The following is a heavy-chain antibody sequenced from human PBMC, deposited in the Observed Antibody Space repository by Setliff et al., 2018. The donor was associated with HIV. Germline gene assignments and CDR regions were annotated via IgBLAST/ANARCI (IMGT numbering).Heavy chain of an antibody. V-gene: IGHV4-39*07. J-gene: IGHJ6*03. D-gene: IGHD3-10*01. Sequence: SETLSLTCSVSGVSITSRDHFWGWIRQSPGKGLEWIGSLFFSGGTNYNPSLKSRVTISVDTSKNQFSLKLSSVTAADAAVYYCARDSVVRGVMVGMDVWGKGTTVTVS. CDR1: GVSITSRDHF. CDR2: LFFSGGT. CDR3: ARDSVVRGVMVGMDV.